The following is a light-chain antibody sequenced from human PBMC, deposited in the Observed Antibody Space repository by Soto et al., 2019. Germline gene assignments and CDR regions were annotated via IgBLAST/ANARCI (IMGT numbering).Light chain of an antibody. J-gene: IGKJ5*01. CDR3: QHYGGSSLLT. CDR2: GTS. Sequence: EIVLTQSPGTLSLSPGERATLSCRASQSVSSSYLAWYQQKPGQAPRLLIYGTSSRPTGIPDRFSGSGSGTNFTLTISRLEPEDFAVYFCQHYGGSSLLTFGQGTLLEI. CDR1: QSVSSSY. V-gene: IGKV3-20*01.